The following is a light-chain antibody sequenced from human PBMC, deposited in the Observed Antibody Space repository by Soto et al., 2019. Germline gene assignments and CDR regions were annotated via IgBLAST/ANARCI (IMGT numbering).Light chain of an antibody. V-gene: IGLV1-40*01. CDR3: QSYDRSLSGLV. CDR2: GNS. CDR1: SSNIGAGYD. J-gene: IGLJ1*01. Sequence: QSVLTQPASVSGAPGQRVTISCTGSSSNIGAGYDVHWYQQLPGTAPKLLLYGNSNRPSGVPDRFSGSKSGTSASLAITGLQAEDEADYYCQSYDRSLSGLVFGTGTKVTVL.